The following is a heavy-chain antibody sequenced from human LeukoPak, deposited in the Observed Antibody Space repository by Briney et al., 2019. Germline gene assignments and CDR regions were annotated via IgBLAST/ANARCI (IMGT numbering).Heavy chain of an antibody. CDR3: VKDIGGDVIPRRFDY. D-gene: IGHD3-10*01. Sequence: PGGSLRLSCAASGFTFDDYTMHWVRQVPGKGLEWVSGIAWNSGITGYADSVKGRFTISRDNAKNSLSLQMNSLRAEDTAFCYCVKDIGGDVIPRRFDYWGQGTLVTVSS. CDR2: IAWNSGIT. V-gene: IGHV3-9*01. J-gene: IGHJ4*02. CDR1: GFTFDDYT.